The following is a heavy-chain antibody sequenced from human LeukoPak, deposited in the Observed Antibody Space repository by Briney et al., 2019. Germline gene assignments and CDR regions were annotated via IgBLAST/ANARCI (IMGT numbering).Heavy chain of an antibody. Sequence: PSQTLSLTCTVSGGSISSGDYYWSWIRQPPGKGLEWIGYIYYGGSTYYNPSLKSRVTISVDTSKNQFSLKLSSVTAADTAVYYCATLERYCSSTSCYGGIDYWGQGTLVTVPS. D-gene: IGHD2-2*01. CDR2: IYYGGST. V-gene: IGHV4-30-4*01. CDR3: ATLERYCSSTSCYGGIDY. J-gene: IGHJ4*02. CDR1: GGSISSGDYY.